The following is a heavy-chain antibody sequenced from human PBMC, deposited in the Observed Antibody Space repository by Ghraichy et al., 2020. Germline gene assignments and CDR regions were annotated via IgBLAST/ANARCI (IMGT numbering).Heavy chain of an antibody. J-gene: IGHJ6*02. CDR2: ISYDGSNK. CDR3: AKDLMVNALMGYYYGMDV. V-gene: IGHV3-30*18. Sequence: GGSLRLSCAASGFTFSSYGMHWVRQAPGKGLEWVAVISYDGSNKYYADSVKGRFTISRDNSKNTLYLQMNSLRAEDTAVYYCAKDLMVNALMGYYYGMDVWGQGTTFTVSS. CDR1: GFTFSSYG. D-gene: IGHD2-8*01.